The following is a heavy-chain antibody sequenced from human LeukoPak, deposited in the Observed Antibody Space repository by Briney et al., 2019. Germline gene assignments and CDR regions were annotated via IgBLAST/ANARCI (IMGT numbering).Heavy chain of an antibody. D-gene: IGHD1-20*01. Sequence: LETLSLTCTVSGYSINTGFYWGWIRQSPGKGLEWIGEINHSGSTNYNPSLKSRVTISVDTSKNQFSLKLSSVTAADTAVYYCARDGITGTLYYWGQGTLVTVSS. CDR3: ARDGITGTLYY. CDR2: INHSGST. J-gene: IGHJ4*02. V-gene: IGHV4-38-2*02. CDR1: GYSINTGFY.